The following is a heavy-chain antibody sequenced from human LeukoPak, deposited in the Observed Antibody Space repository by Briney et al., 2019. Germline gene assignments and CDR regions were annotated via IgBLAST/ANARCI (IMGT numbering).Heavy chain of an antibody. J-gene: IGHJ5*02. CDR2: VYHSGNT. CDR1: GGSISSSGYF. D-gene: IGHD3-22*01. Sequence: SETLSLTCTVSGGSISSSGYFWGWIRQPPGKEMEWIGTVYHSGNTYYNPSLKSRVTISVDTSKNQFSLNLRSVTAADTAVYYCARHEAYDSSGYPNWFDPWGQGTLVTVSS. V-gene: IGHV4-39*01. CDR3: ARHEAYDSSGYPNWFDP.